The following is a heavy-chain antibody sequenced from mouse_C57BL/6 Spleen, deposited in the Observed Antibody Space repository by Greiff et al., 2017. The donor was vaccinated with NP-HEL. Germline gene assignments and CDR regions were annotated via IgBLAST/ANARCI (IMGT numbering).Heavy chain of an antibody. CDR3: ARGGQATAWFAY. CDR2: ISDGGSYT. CDR1: GFTFSSYA. Sequence: EVHLVESGGGLVKPGGSLKLSCAASGFTFSSYAMSWVRQTPEKRLEWVATISDGGSYTYYPDNVKGRFTISRDNAKNNLNLQMSHLKSEDTAMYYCARGGQATAWFAYWGQGTLVTVSA. J-gene: IGHJ3*01. D-gene: IGHD3-2*02. V-gene: IGHV5-4*01.